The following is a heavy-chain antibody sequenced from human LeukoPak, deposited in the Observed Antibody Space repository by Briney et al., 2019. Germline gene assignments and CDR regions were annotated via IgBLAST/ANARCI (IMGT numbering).Heavy chain of an antibody. CDR1: GYTFTGYY. J-gene: IGHJ5*02. CDR2: INPNSGGT. V-gene: IGHV1-2*02. D-gene: IGHD2-15*01. Sequence: GASVKVSCKASGYTFTGYYMHWVRQAPGQGLEWMGWINPNSGGTNYAQKFQGRVTMTRDTSISTAYMELSRLRSDDTAVYYCARGRYCSGGSCYLNWFAPWGQGTLVTVSS. CDR3: ARGRYCSGGSCYLNWFAP.